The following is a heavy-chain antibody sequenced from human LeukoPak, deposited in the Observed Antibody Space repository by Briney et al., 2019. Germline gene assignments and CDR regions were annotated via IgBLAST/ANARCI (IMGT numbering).Heavy chain of an antibody. CDR1: GFTFSSHW. Sequence: GGSLRLSCAASGFTFSSHWMHWVRQAPGKGLVWVSRIKTDGSSTSYADSVKGRFTISRDNAKNTLYLQMNSLRVEDTAVYYCARVSNTLDYWGQGTLVTVSS. J-gene: IGHJ4*02. V-gene: IGHV3-74*01. CDR3: ARVSNTLDY. D-gene: IGHD3-3*02. CDR2: IKTDGSST.